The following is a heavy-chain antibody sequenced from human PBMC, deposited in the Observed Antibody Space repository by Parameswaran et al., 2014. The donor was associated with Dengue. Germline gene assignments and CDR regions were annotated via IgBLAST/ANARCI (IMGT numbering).Heavy chain of an antibody. V-gene: IGHV3-21*01. CDR2: ISSSSSYI. J-gene: IGHJ3*02. D-gene: IGHD2-21*02. CDR3: ARDHGGDWCSI. Sequence: VRQAPGKGLEWVSSISSSSSYIYYADSVKGRFTISRDNAKNSLYLQMNSLRAEDTAVYYCARDHGGDWCSIWGQGDNGHRLL.